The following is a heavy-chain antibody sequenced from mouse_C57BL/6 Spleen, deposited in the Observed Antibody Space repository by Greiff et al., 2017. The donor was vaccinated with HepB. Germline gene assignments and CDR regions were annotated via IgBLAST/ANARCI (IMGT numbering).Heavy chain of an antibody. CDR2: ISYDGSN. D-gene: IGHD3-2*02. J-gene: IGHJ3*01. CDR1: GYSITSGYY. Sequence: DVQLQESGPGLVKPSQSLSLTCSVTGYSITSGYYWNWIRQFPGNKLEWMGYISYDGSNNYNPSLKNRISITRDTSKNQFFLKLNSVTTEDTATYYCARGDSSGYFAYWGQGTLVTVSA. CDR3: ARGDSSGYFAY. V-gene: IGHV3-6*01.